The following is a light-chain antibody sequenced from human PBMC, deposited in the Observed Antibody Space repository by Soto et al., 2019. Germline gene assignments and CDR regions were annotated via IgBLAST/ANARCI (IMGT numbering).Light chain of an antibody. V-gene: IGKV3-15*01. CDR3: QQYSSWPAGAVT. J-gene: IGKJ4*01. CDR1: QSVRTN. CDR2: GAS. Sequence: EIVLTQSPGTLSLSPGERAPLSCRARQSVRTNVVWYQQKPGQAPRLLIYGASSRATGIPARFTGSGSGTEFTLTISSLQSEDFAVYYCQQYSSWPAGAVTFGGGTKVDIK.